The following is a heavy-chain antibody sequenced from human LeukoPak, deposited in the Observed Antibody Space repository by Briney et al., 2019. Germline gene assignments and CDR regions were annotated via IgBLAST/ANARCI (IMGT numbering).Heavy chain of an antibody. D-gene: IGHD3-10*01. CDR3: ARRPGSGSRHFDY. J-gene: IGHJ4*02. Sequence: PSETLSLICTVSGGSISTSSYYWSWIRQPPEKRLEWIGTIYYTGSTYYNPSLESRVTISVDASKNQFSLKLSSVTAADTAVYYCARRPGSGSRHFDYWGQGTLVTVS. CDR1: GGSISTSSYY. CDR2: IYYTGST. V-gene: IGHV4-39*01.